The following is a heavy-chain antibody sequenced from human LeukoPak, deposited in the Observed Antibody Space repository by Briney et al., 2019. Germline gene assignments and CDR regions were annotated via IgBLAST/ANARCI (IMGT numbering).Heavy chain of an antibody. CDR3: ARLGAVEVDP. J-gene: IGHJ5*02. CDR1: GGSFSGYY. V-gene: IGHV4-34*01. D-gene: IGHD1-26*01. CDR2: INHSGST. Sequence: SETLSLTCAVYGGSFSGYYWSWIRQPPGKGLEWIGEINHSGSTNYNPSLKSRVTISVDTSKNQFSLKLSSVTAADTAVYYCARLGAVEVDPWGQGTLVTVSS.